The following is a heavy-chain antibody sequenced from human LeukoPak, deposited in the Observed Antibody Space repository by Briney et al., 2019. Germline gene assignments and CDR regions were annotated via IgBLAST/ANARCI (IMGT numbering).Heavy chain of an antibody. D-gene: IGHD6-13*01. CDR1: GYTFTSYG. Sequence: ASVKVSCKASGYTFTSYGISWVRQAPGQGLEWMGRINPNSGGTNYAQKFQGRVTMTRDTSISTAYMELSRLRSDDTAVYYCARGAAAAANTDYWGQGTLVTVSS. CDR3: ARGAAAAANTDY. V-gene: IGHV1-2*06. CDR2: INPNSGGT. J-gene: IGHJ4*02.